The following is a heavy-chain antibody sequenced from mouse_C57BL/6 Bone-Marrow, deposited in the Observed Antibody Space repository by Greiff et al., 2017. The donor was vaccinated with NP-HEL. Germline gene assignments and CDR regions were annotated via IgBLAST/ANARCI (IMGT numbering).Heavy chain of an antibody. V-gene: IGHV5-4*03. CDR1: GFTFSSYA. Sequence: EVMLVESGGGLVKPGGSLKLSCAASGFTFSSYAMSWVRQTPEKRLEWVATISDGGSYTYYPDNVKGRFTISRDNAKNNLYLQMSHLKSEDTAMYYCASADYYGSSYGFAYWGQGTLVTVSA. J-gene: IGHJ3*01. CDR3: ASADYYGSSYGFAY. CDR2: ISDGGSYT. D-gene: IGHD1-1*01.